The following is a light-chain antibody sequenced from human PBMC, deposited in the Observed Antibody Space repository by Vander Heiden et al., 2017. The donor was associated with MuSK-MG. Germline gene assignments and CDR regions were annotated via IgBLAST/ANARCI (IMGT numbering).Light chain of an antibody. Sequence: EIVLTQSQGTLSLSPGERATLSCRASQSVSSYYVAWHQQQPRQPTRLLFDGASRRATGTPDLCGGRGSGKVSPPTISRVEPEDVVVYYRQQYDSSPMTFGQGTRVEIK. J-gene: IGKJ5*01. CDR1: QSVSSYY. CDR3: QQYDSSPMT. CDR2: GAS. V-gene: IGKV3-20*01.